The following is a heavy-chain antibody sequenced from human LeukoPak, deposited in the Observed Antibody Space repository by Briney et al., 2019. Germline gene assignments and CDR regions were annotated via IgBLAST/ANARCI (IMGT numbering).Heavy chain of an antibody. CDR3: ATKLHGDYFDY. CDR2: IYPGDPDA. CDR1: GYSFANYW. Sequence: GESLKISCKGSGYSFANYWIGWVRQMPGKGLEWMGFIYPGDPDARYSPSFQGQVTLSADKSINTAYLQWSSLRASDTAMYYCATKLHGDYFDYWGQGSLVTVSS. D-gene: IGHD4-17*01. J-gene: IGHJ4*02. V-gene: IGHV5-51*01.